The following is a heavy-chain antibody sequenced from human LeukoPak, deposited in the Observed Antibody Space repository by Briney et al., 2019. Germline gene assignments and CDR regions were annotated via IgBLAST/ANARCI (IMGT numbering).Heavy chain of an antibody. J-gene: IGHJ4*02. Sequence: GGSLRLSCAASGFTFSSYAMHWVRQAPGKGLEWVAVISYDGSNKYYADSVKGRFTISRDNAKNSLYLQMNSLRAEDTAVYYCAREPRYYYGSAWYYFDYWGQGTLVTVSS. V-gene: IGHV3-30-3*01. D-gene: IGHD3-10*01. CDR3: AREPRYYYGSAWYYFDY. CDR1: GFTFSSYA. CDR2: ISYDGSNK.